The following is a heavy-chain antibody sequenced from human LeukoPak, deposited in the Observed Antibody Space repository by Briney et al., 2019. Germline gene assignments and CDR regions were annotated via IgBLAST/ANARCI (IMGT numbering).Heavy chain of an antibody. CDR1: GFTFSSYG. D-gene: IGHD6-6*01. J-gene: IGHJ4*02. CDR2: IRYDGSNK. CDR3: ARQLRGQLVRVPFDY. Sequence: GGSLRLSCAASGFTFSSYGMHWVRQAPGKGLEWVAFIRYDGSNKYYADSVKGRFTISRDNSKNTLYLQMNSLRAEDTAVYYCARQLRGQLVRVPFDYWGQGTLVTVSS. V-gene: IGHV3-30*02.